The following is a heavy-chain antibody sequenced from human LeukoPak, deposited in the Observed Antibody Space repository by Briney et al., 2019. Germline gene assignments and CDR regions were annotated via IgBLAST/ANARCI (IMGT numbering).Heavy chain of an antibody. CDR2: ISGSGST. CDR1: GFTFDDYT. V-gene: IGHV3-23*01. D-gene: IGHD5-18*01. J-gene: IGHJ4*02. CDR3: ATYRQVLLPFES. Sequence: GGFLRLSCAASGFTFDDYTMHWVRQAPGKGLEWVSAISGSGSTNYADSVRGRFTISRDNSKSILSLQMNSLRAEDTAIYYCATYRQVLLPFESWGQGTLVTVSS.